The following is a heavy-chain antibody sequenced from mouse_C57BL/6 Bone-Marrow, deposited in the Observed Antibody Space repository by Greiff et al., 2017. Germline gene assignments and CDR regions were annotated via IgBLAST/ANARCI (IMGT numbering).Heavy chain of an antibody. D-gene: IGHD2-12*01. CDR3: ARGDYNYGGAWFAY. Sequence: EVQLVESGGGLVKPGGSLKLSCAASGFTFSDYGMHWVRQAPEKGLEWVAYISSGSSTIYYAVTMKGRFTISRDNAKNTLLLQMTSLRSEDTAMYYCARGDYNYGGAWFAYWGQGTLVTVSA. CDR2: ISSGSSTI. V-gene: IGHV5-17*01. J-gene: IGHJ3*01. CDR1: GFTFSDYG.